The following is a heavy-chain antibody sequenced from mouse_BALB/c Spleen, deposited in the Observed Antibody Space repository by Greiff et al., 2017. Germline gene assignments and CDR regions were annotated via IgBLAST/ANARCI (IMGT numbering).Heavy chain of an antibody. V-gene: IGHV2-9-2*01. Sequence: VHLVESGPGLVAPSQSLSITCTVSGFSLTSYDISWIRQPPGKGLEWLGVIWTGGGTNYNSAFMSRLSISKDNSKSQVFLKMNSLQTDDTAIYYCVRAGGSSPAWFAYWGQGTLVTVSA. D-gene: IGHD1-1*01. J-gene: IGHJ3*01. CDR3: VRAGGSSPAWFAY. CDR1: GFSLTSYD. CDR2: IWTGGGT.